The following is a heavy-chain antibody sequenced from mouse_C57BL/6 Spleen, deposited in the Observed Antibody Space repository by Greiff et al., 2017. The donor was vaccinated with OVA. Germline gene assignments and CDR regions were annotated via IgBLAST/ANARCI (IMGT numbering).Heavy chain of an antibody. CDR1: GYTFTSYW. CDR2: IDPSDSYT. J-gene: IGHJ2*01. Sequence: QVQLQQPGAELVKPGASVKLSCKASGYTFTSYWMQWVKQRPGQGLEWIGEIDPSDSYTNYNQKFKGKATLTVDTSSSTAYMQISSLTSEDSAVYYCARTPITTVVAADYWGQGTTLTVSS. CDR3: ARTPITTVVAADY. V-gene: IGHV1-50*01. D-gene: IGHD1-1*01.